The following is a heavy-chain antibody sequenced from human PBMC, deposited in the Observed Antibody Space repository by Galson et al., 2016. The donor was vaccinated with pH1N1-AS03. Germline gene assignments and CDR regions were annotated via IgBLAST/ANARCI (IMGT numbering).Heavy chain of an antibody. Sequence: SLRLSCAASGFTFSSYSTNWVRQAPGKGLEWVSSISSSGNYRYYADSVKGRFTVSRDNAMNSLYLQMNSLRAEDTALYYCARSRSPDYYDSSTYRPDAFDIWGQGIMVTVAS. CDR3: ARSRSPDYYDSSTYRPDAFDI. J-gene: IGHJ3*02. V-gene: IGHV3-21*01. CDR2: ISSSGNYR. D-gene: IGHD3-22*01. CDR1: GFTFSSYS.